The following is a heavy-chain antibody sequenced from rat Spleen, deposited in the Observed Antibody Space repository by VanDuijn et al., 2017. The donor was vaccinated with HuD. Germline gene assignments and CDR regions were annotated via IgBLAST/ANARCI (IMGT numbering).Heavy chain of an antibody. J-gene: IGHJ2*01. CDR2: INTGGSNT. V-gene: IGHV5S13*01. CDR1: GFTFSNYD. CDR3: ATTPLYYSADPYYFDY. D-gene: IGHD1-1*01. Sequence: EVQLVESGGDLVQPGRSLKLSCAASGFTFSNYDMAWIRLAPTKGLEWVASINTGGSNTYYQNSVKGRFTISRDIAKNTLYLQMDSLRSEDTATYYCATTPLYYSADPYYFDYWGQGVMVTVSS.